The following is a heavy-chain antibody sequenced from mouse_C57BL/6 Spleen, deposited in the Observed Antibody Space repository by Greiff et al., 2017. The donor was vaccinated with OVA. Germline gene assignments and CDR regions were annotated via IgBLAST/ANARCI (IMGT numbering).Heavy chain of an antibody. CDR2: INPYNGGT. Sequence: VQLKQSGPVLVKPGASVKMSCKASGYTFTDYYMNWVKQSLGKSLEWIGFINPYNGGTSYNQKFKGKATLTVDKSSSTAYMELNSLTSEDSAVYYCARGEAYWGQGTLVTVSA. CDR1: GYTFTDYY. CDR3: ARGEAY. J-gene: IGHJ3*01. V-gene: IGHV1-19*01.